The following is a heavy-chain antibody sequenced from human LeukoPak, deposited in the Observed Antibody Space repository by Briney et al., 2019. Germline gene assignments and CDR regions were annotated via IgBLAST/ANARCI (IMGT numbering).Heavy chain of an antibody. Sequence: GGSLRLSCAVYGFPFSSYSMNWVRQAPGKGLEWVSYISASGSNIYYLDAVKGRFTVSRDNAMNSLFLQMDRPRAKDTAIYYCVRVKGTYFDFWGQGTLVTVSS. CDR1: GFPFSSYS. V-gene: IGHV3-48*01. CDR3: VRVKGTYFDF. J-gene: IGHJ4*02. D-gene: IGHD1-1*01. CDR2: ISASGSNI.